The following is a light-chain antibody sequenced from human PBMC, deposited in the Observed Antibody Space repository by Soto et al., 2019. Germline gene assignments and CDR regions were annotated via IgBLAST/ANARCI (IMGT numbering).Light chain of an antibody. CDR2: TGS. CDR3: QQANSFPLP. CDR1: QGISNW. J-gene: IGKJ4*01. V-gene: IGKV1-12*01. Sequence: DIQMTQSPSSVSASVGDRVSITCRASQGISNWLAWYQQKPGRAPKLLIYTGSSLQSGVPSRVSGTGAGTDFTLPISSLQPEDVATYYCQQANSFPLPFGGGTEVEIK.